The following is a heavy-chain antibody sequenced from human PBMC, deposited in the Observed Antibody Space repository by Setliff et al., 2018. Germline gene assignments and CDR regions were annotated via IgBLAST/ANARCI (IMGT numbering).Heavy chain of an antibody. J-gene: IGHJ6*03. CDR3: ARGSRFGTIVYKGDYYMDV. D-gene: IGHD3-10*01. CDR1: GYTFTNYA. V-gene: IGHV7-4-1*02. CDR2: INTNTGNP. Sequence: GASVKVSCKASGYTFTNYAMTWMRQAPGQGLEYMGWINTNTGNPIYAQGFTGRFVFSWDTSVSTAYLQISSLKSEDTAVYYCARGSRFGTIVYKGDYYMDVWGKGTTVTVS.